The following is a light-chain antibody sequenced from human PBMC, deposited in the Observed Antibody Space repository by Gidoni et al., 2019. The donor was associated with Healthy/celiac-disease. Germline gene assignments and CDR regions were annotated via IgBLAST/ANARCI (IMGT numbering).Light chain of an antibody. CDR3: QQRSNWPPIT. V-gene: IGKV3-11*01. J-gene: IGKJ5*01. CDR2: DAS. Sequence: EIVLTQTPATLSLSPGERATLSCRASQSVSSYLAWYQQKPGQGPRLLISDASNRATGIPARFSGSGSGTDFTLTISSLDPEDFAVYSCQQRSNWPPITFGQGTRLEIK. CDR1: QSVSSY.